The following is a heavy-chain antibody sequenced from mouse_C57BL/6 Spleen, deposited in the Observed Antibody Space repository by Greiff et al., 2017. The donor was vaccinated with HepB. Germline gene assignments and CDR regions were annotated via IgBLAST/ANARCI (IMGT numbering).Heavy chain of an antibody. CDR1: GFTFSNYW. J-gene: IGHJ4*01. D-gene: IGHD2-4*01. Sequence: LQQSGGGLVQPGGSMKLSCVASGFTFSNYWMNWVRQSPEKGLEWVAQIRLKSDNYATHYAESVKGRFTISRDDSKSSVYLQMNNLRAEDTGIYYGNDYGANAMDNWGQGTSVTVSS. CDR3: NDYGANAMDN. CDR2: IRLKSDNYAT. V-gene: IGHV6-3*01.